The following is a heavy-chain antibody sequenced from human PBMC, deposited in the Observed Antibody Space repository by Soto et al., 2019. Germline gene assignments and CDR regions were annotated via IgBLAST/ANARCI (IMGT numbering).Heavy chain of an antibody. D-gene: IGHD3-10*01. CDR3: ARETGSGSYSYYFDY. CDR2: IYYSGST. V-gene: IGHV4-59*06. Sequence: PSATLSLTCTVSGGSISSYYWSWIRQHPGKGLEWIGYIYYSGSTYYNPSLKSRVTISVDTSKNQFSLKLSSVTAADTAVYYCARETGSGSYSYYFDYWGQGTLVTVSS. CDR1: GGSISSYY. J-gene: IGHJ4*02.